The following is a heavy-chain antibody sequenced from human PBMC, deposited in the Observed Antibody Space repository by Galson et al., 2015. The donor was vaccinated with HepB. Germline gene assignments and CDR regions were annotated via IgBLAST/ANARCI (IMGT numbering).Heavy chain of an antibody. D-gene: IGHD6-13*01. CDR2: ISSSSSYI. V-gene: IGHV3-21*01. Sequence: SLRLSCAASGFTFSSYSMNWVRQAPGKGLEWVSSISSSSSYIYYADSVKGRFTISRDNAKNSLYLQMNSLRAEDTAVYYCARDPRYSSSWSNWFDPWGQGTLVTVSS. CDR3: ARDPRYSSSWSNWFDP. CDR1: GFTFSSYS. J-gene: IGHJ5*02.